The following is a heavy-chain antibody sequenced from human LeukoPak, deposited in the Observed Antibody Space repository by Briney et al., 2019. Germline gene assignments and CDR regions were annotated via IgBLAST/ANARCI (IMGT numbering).Heavy chain of an antibody. V-gene: IGHV4-34*01. D-gene: IGHD6-13*01. CDR2: INHSGST. CDR1: GGSFSGYY. J-gene: IGHJ4*02. Sequence: PSETLSLTCAVYGGSFSGYYWSWIRQPPGKGLEWIGEINHSGSTSYNPSLKSRVTISVDTSKNQFSLKLSSVTAADTAVYYCARGLIGSAAGFDYWGQGTLVTVSS. CDR3: ARGLIGSAAGFDY.